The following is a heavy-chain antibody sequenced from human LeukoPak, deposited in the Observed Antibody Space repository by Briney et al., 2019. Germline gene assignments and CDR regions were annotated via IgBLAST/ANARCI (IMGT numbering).Heavy chain of an antibody. CDR1: GFTFSHYT. J-gene: IGHJ6*02. CDR3: ASKPGGYSYGFMVDYYYGMDV. V-gene: IGHV3-21*01. D-gene: IGHD5-18*01. CDR2: ISSSSSYI. Sequence: GGSLRLSCAASGFTFSHYTMNWIRQAPGKGLEWVSSISSSSSYIYYADSVKGRFTISRDNAKNSLYLQMNSLRAEDTAVYYCASKPGGYSYGFMVDYYYGMDVWGQGTTVTVSS.